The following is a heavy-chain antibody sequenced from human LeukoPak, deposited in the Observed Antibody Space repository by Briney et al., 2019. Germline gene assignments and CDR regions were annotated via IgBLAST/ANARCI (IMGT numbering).Heavy chain of an antibody. CDR3: ARRCSSTSCDDYYYYGMDV. CDR2: IYYSGST. CDR1: GGSISSYY. D-gene: IGHD2-2*01. J-gene: IGHJ6*02. Sequence: SETLSLTCTVSGGSISSYYWSWIRQPPGKGLEWIGYIYYSGSTNYNPSLKSRVTISVDTSKIQFSLKLSSVTAADTAVYHCARRCSSTSCDDYYYYGMDVWGQGTTVTVSS. V-gene: IGHV4-59*08.